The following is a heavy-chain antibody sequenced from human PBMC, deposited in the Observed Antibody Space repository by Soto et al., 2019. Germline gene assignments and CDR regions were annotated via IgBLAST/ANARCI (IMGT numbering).Heavy chain of an antibody. V-gene: IGHV3-21*01. Sequence: EVYLVQSGGGLVKPGGSLRLSCAASGFTFSSYAMNWVRQTPEKGLEWVSSISSTSSYTHYSDSVKGRFTISRDNANNSLFLQMNSLRAEDTATYYCARDLALAGNYWGQGVLVTVSS. CDR1: GFTFSSYA. J-gene: IGHJ4*02. CDR2: ISSTSSYT. CDR3: ARDLALAGNY. D-gene: IGHD6-19*01.